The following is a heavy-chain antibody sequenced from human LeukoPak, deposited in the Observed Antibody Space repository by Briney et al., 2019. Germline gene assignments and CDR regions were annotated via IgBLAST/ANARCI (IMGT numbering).Heavy chain of an antibody. CDR2: IFQSGTT. CDR3: ARVNNFSFDP. V-gene: IGHV4-4*02. Sequence: SETLSLTCTVSGASISSHNWWGWVRQPPGKGLEWIGEIFQSGTTNYSPSLKTRVIISVDKSKNHFSLNLSSVTAADTAVYYCARVNNFSFDPWGQGTLVTVSS. J-gene: IGHJ5*02. CDR1: GASISSHNW. D-gene: IGHD1/OR15-1a*01.